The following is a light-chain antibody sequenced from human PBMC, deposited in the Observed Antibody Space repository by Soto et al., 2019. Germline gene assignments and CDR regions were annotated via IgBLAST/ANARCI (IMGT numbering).Light chain of an antibody. Sequence: EILMTQPPSTLSVSPGERATLSCRASQSVSSNLAWYQQKPGQAPRLLIYGASTSATGIPARFSGSGSGTDFTLTVSRLEHEDFAVYYCQQRSNWQSITFGQGTRLEIK. J-gene: IGKJ5*01. V-gene: IGKV3-15*01. CDR2: GAS. CDR1: QSVSSN. CDR3: QQRSNWQSIT.